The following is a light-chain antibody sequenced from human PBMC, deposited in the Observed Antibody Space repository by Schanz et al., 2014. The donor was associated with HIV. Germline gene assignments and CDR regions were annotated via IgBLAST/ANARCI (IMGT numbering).Light chain of an antibody. Sequence: QSALTQPPSASGSPGQSVTISCTGTSSDVGGYNYVSWYQQHPGKAPKLVISDFANRPSGISPRFSASKSDNTASLTISGLQAEDEGDYYCCSCTNTNTWVFGGGTKVTVL. J-gene: IGLJ3*02. CDR2: DFA. V-gene: IGLV2-14*03. CDR1: SSDVGGYNY. CDR3: CSCTNTNTWV.